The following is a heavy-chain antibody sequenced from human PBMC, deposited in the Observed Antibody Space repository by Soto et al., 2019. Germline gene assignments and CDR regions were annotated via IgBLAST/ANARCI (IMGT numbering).Heavy chain of an antibody. CDR2: IWYDGSNK. D-gene: IGHD7-27*01. CDR3: ARDLGPRDSRAGFDP. J-gene: IGHJ5*02. V-gene: IGHV3-33*01. CDR1: GFTFSSYG. Sequence: PGSSLRLSCAASGFTFSSYGMHWVLQGTGTGLEWVRVIWYDGSNKYYADSVKGLFTISRDNSKNTLYLQMNSLRAEDTAVYYCARDLGPRDSRAGFDPWGRGTLVTVSS.